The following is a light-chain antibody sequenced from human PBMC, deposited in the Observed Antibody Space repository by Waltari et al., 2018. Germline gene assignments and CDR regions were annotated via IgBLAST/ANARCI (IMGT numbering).Light chain of an antibody. V-gene: IGKV1-39*01. Sequence: DIQMTQSPSSLAASVGDRVTITCRASQSIHSYLNWYQQTPGKAPKLLIYAASTLQAGVPSRFRGSGSGADFTLTISSLQPEDFADYYCQQSYDSPWTFGQGTRVALK. J-gene: IGKJ1*01. CDR2: AAS. CDR1: QSIHSY. CDR3: QQSYDSPWT.